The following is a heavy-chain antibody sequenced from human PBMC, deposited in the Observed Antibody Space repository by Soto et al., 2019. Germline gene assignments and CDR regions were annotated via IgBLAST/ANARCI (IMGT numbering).Heavy chain of an antibody. CDR1: GYTLTELS. D-gene: IGHD2-21*02. CDR2: FDPEDGET. CDR3: ATDRFVVTATQKIDNWFDP. Sequence: ASVKVSCKVSGYTLTELSMHWVRHAPGKGLEWMGGFDPEDGETIYAQKFQGRVTMTEDTSTDTAYMELSSLRSEDTAVYYCATDRFVVTATQKIDNWFDPWGQGTLVTVSS. V-gene: IGHV1-24*01. J-gene: IGHJ5*02.